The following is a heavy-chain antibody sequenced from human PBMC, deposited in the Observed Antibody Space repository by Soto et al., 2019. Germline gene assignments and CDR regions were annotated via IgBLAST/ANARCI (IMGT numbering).Heavy chain of an antibody. CDR2: IDWDDDK. V-gene: IGHV2-70*11. CDR3: ARIRELVDTDYYYGMDV. D-gene: IGHD5-12*01. CDR1: GFSLSTSGMC. Sequence: SGPTLVNPTQTLTLTCTFSGFSLSTSGMCVSWIRQPPGKALEWLARIDWDDDKYYSTSLKTRLTISKDTSKNQVVLTMTNMDPVDTATYYCARIRELVDTDYYYGMDVWGQGTTVTVS. J-gene: IGHJ6*02.